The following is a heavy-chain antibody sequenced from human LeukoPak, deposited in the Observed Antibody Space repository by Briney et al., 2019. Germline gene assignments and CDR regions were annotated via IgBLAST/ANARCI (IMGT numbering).Heavy chain of an antibody. CDR3: VKGGSSWLRPENAFDY. Sequence: GSLRLSCSASGFTFSSYAMHWVRQAPGKGLEYVSAISSNGGSTYYADSVKGRFTISRDNSKNTLYLQMSSLRAEDTAVYYCVKGGSSWLRPENAFDYWGQGTLVTVSS. J-gene: IGHJ4*02. CDR2: ISSNGGST. V-gene: IGHV3-64D*06. CDR1: GFTFSSYA. D-gene: IGHD1-26*01.